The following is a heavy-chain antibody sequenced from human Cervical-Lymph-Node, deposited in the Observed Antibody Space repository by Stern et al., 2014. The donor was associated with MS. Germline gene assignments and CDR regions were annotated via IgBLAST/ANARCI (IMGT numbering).Heavy chain of an antibody. Sequence: VQLVGSGGAVVQPGRSLRLSCAASGFTFSSYGMHWVRQGPCKGLEWVTVISYDGNHKYYAASVKGRFTISRDNSKNTLHLQMNSVTPDDTAIYYCARDYEDTSMLFDHWGQGTLVTVSS. CDR2: ISYDGNHK. CDR3: ARDYEDTSMLFDH. V-gene: IGHV3-30*03. D-gene: IGHD2-8*01. CDR1: GFTFSSYG. J-gene: IGHJ4*02.